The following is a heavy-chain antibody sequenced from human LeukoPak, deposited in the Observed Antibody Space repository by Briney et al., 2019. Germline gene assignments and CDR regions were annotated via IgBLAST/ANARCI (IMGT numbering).Heavy chain of an antibody. CDR3: ATSSIGDPDY. V-gene: IGHV3-66*02. D-gene: IGHD3-16*01. CDR1: GFTVSSNY. Sequence: GGSRRLSCAASGFTVSSNYRSWVRQAPGKGLEWVSVIYSGGSTYYADSVKGRFTISRDNSKNTLYLQMNSLRAEDTAVYYCATSSIGDPDYWGQGTLVTVSS. CDR2: IYSGGST. J-gene: IGHJ4*02.